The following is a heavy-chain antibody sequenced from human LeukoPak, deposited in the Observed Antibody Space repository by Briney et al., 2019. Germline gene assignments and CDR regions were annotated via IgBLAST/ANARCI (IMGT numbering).Heavy chain of an antibody. Sequence: GGSLRLSCAASGFTFSSYSMNWVRQAPGKGLEWVSSISSSSSYIYYADSVKGRFTISRDNAKNSLYLQMNSLRAEDTALYYCAKDMRSLGGYFDYWGQGTLVTVSS. D-gene: IGHD2-2*01. V-gene: IGHV3-21*04. J-gene: IGHJ4*02. CDR1: GFTFSSYS. CDR3: AKDMRSLGGYFDY. CDR2: ISSSSSYI.